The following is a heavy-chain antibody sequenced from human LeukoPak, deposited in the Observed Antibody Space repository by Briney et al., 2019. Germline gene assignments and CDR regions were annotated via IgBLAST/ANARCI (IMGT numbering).Heavy chain of an antibody. Sequence: PGGSLRLSCAASGFTFSSYGMHWVRQAPGKGLEWVAVIWYDGSNKYYADSVKGRFTISRDNSKNTLYLQMNSLRAEDTAVYYCARDLWEVGILYGMDVWGQGTTVTVSS. V-gene: IGHV3-33*01. D-gene: IGHD1-26*01. CDR2: IWYDGSNK. J-gene: IGHJ6*02. CDR1: GFTFSSYG. CDR3: ARDLWEVGILYGMDV.